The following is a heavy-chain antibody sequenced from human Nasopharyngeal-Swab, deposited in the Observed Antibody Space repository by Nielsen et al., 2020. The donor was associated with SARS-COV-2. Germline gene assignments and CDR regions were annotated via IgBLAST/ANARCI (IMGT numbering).Heavy chain of an antibody. J-gene: IGHJ6*03. Sequence: ESLKISCAVYGGSFSGYYWSWIRQPPGKGLEWIGEINHSGSTNYNPSLKSRVTISVDTSKNQFSLKLSSVTAADTAVYYCARVPGYYYYYMDVWGKGTTVTVSS. CDR3: ARVPGYYYYYMDV. CDR2: INHSGST. V-gene: IGHV4-34*01. CDR1: GGSFSGYY.